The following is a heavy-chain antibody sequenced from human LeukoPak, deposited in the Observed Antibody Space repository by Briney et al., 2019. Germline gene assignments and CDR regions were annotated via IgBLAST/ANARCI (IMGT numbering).Heavy chain of an antibody. D-gene: IGHD3-10*01. CDR2: IYYSGST. CDR3: ARAGVRGVTRYGMDV. V-gene: IGHV4-59*01. Sequence: SETLALTCTVSGGSISSYYWSWIRQPPGKGLEWIAYIYYSGSTNYNPSLKSRVTISVDTSKNQFSLKLSSVTAADTAVYYCARAGVRGVTRYGMDVWGKGTTVTVSS. CDR1: GGSISSYY. J-gene: IGHJ6*04.